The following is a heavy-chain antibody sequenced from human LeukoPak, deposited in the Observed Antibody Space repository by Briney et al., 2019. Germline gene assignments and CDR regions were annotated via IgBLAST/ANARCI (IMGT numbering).Heavy chain of an antibody. J-gene: IGHJ5*02. CDR3: ARANGAYYDSSGSPFDP. V-gene: IGHV1-8*02. CDR2: MNPNSGNT. CDR1: GYTFTSYY. Sequence: ASVKVSCKASGYTFTSYYMHWVRQATGQGLEWMGWMNPNSGNTGYAQKFQGRVTMTRNTSISTAYMELSSLRSEDTAVYYCARANGAYYDSSGSPFDPWGQGTLVTVSS. D-gene: IGHD3-22*01.